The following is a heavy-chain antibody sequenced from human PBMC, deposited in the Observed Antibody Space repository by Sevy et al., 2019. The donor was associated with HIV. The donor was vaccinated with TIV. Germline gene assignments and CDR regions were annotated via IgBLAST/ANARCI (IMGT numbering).Heavy chain of an antibody. CDR1: GYSFTAYY. V-gene: IGHV1-2*02. CDR2: INPNSDGT. CDR3: GGGRIVFWGGEGMDV. J-gene: IGHJ6*02. Sequence: ASVKVSCKASGYSFTAYYIHWLRQAPGQGLEWMGWINPNSDGTNYAQKFQGRVSMTTDTSISTVYLELSRLKSDDAAGYYWGGGRIVFWGGEGMDVWGQGTTVTVSS. D-gene: IGHD3-16*01.